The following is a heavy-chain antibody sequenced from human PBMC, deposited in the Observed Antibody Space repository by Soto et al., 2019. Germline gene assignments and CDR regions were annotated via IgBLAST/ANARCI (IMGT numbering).Heavy chain of an antibody. V-gene: IGHV1-3*01. CDR1: GYTFTSYA. Sequence: ASVKVSCKASGYTFTSYAMHWVRQAPGQRLEWMGWINAGSGNTKYSQKFQGRVTITRDTSASTAYMELSSLRSEDTAVYYCARPLENYDFWSGSYTPPYYYYGMDVWGQGTTVTVSS. J-gene: IGHJ6*02. CDR3: ARPLENYDFWSGSYTPPYYYYGMDV. D-gene: IGHD3-3*01. CDR2: INAGSGNT.